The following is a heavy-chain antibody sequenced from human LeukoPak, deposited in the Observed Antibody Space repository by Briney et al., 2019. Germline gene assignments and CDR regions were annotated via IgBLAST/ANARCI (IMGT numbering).Heavy chain of an antibody. V-gene: IGHV3-21*01. J-gene: IGHJ4*02. CDR1: GFTFSSYS. CDR2: ISSSSSYI. Sequence: GGSLRLSCAASGFTFSSYSMNWVRQAPGKGLEWVPSISSSSSYIYYADSVKGRFTISRDNAKNSLYLQMNSLRAEDTAVYYCARVQGSGSYYNPGDFDYWGQGTLVTVSS. D-gene: IGHD3-10*01. CDR3: ARVQGSGSYYNPGDFDY.